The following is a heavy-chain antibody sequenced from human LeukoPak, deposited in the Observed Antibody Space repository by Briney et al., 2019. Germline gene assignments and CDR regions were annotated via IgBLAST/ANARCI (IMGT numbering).Heavy chain of an antibody. D-gene: IGHD1-26*01. Sequence: PGGPLRLSCAASGFSFSSNAMNWVRQAPGKGLEWVSVISGSGDSTYYTDSVKGRFTISRDNSKNTLFLQMSSLRPEDTALYYCAKAVGGTFDYWGQGTLVTVSS. V-gene: IGHV3-23*01. CDR3: AKAVGGTFDY. J-gene: IGHJ4*02. CDR1: GFSFSSNA. CDR2: ISGSGDST.